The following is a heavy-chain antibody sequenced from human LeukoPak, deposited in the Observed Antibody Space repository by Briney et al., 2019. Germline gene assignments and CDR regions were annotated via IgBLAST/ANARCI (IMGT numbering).Heavy chain of an antibody. D-gene: IGHD6-19*01. CDR3: ARGGWYPESFQH. Sequence: SETLSLTCTVSGGSISSRNYYWGWIRQPPGKGLEWIGNINYSGTTHYNPSLKSRVTISVDTSNNHFSLKLSSVTAADTAVYYCARGGWYPESFQHWGQGALVTVSS. CDR2: INYSGTT. V-gene: IGHV4-39*02. J-gene: IGHJ1*01. CDR1: GGSISSRNYY.